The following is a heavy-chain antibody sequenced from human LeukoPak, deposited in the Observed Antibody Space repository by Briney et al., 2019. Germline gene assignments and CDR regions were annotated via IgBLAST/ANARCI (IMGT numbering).Heavy chain of an antibody. J-gene: IGHJ3*02. CDR3: ARESIVGATSDAFDI. V-gene: IGHV1-2*06. Sequence: ASVKVSCKASGYTFTGYYMHWVRQAPGQGLEWMGRINPNSGGTNYAQKFQGRVTMTRDTSISTAYMELSRLRSDDTAVYYCARESIVGATSDAFDIWGQGTMVTVSS. CDR1: GYTFTGYY. CDR2: INPNSGGT. D-gene: IGHD1-26*01.